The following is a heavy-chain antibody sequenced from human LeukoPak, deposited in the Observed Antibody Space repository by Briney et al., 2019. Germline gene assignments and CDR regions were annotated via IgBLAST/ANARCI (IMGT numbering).Heavy chain of an antibody. Sequence: AASVKVSCKASGYTFTGYYMHWVRQAPGQGLEWMGWINPDSGGTNYAQNFQGRVTMTRDTSINTVYMELSTLRYDDTAVFYCVRGAGGTVYWGQGTLVTVSS. V-gene: IGHV1-2*02. CDR3: VRGAGGTVY. CDR1: GYTFTGYY. CDR2: INPDSGGT. D-gene: IGHD1-26*01. J-gene: IGHJ4*02.